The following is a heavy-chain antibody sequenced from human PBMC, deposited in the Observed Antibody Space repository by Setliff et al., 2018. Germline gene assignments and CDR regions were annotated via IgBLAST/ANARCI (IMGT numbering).Heavy chain of an antibody. CDR3: ARDKGYDSSGYYFYYYYYMDV. V-gene: IGHV1-2*06. Sequence: ASVKVSCKASGSTFTSYYTHWVRQAPGQGLEWLGRIDPNRGGTDYAQRFQGRVTMSGDTSIRKAYMELSGLRSDDTAIYYCARDKGYDSSGYYFYYYYYMDVWGKGTTVTVSS. CDR2: IDPNRGGT. D-gene: IGHD3-22*01. J-gene: IGHJ6*03. CDR1: GSTFTSYY.